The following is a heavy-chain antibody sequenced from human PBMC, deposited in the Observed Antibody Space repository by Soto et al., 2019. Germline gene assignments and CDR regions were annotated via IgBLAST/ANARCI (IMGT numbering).Heavy chain of an antibody. CDR2: INHSGST. CDR3: AREITMVRGVIHTNNWFDP. D-gene: IGHD3-10*01. J-gene: IGHJ5*02. Sequence: SETLSLTCAVYGGSFSGYYWSWIRQPPGKGLEWIGEINHSGSTNYNLSLKSRVTISVDTSKNQFSLKLSSVTAADTAVYYCAREITMVRGVIHTNNWFDPWGQGTLVTVSS. V-gene: IGHV4-34*01. CDR1: GGSFSGYY.